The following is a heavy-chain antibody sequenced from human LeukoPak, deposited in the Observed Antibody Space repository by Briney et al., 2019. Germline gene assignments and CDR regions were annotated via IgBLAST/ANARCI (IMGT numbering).Heavy chain of an antibody. J-gene: IGHJ3*02. CDR3: ARDLDYGGNSQAFDI. D-gene: IGHD4-23*01. V-gene: IGHV3-21*01. Sequence: GGSLRLSCAASGFTFSSYSMNWVRQAPGKGLEWVSSISSSSSYIYYADSVKGRFTISRDNAKNSLYLQMNSLRAEDTAVYYCARDLDYGGNSQAFDIWGQGAMVTVSS. CDR2: ISSSSSYI. CDR1: GFTFSSYS.